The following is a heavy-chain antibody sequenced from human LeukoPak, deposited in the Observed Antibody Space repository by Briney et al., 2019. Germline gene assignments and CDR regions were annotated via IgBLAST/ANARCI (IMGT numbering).Heavy chain of an antibody. Sequence: GGSLRLSCAASGFTFSSYSMNWVRQAPGKGLEWVSSISSSSSYIYYADSVKGRFTISRDNAKNSLYLQMNSLRAEDTAVYYCARADSGYDSVYWGQGTLVTVSS. D-gene: IGHD5-12*01. CDR3: ARADSGYDSVY. CDR2: ISSSSSYI. CDR1: GFTFSSYS. V-gene: IGHV3-21*01. J-gene: IGHJ4*02.